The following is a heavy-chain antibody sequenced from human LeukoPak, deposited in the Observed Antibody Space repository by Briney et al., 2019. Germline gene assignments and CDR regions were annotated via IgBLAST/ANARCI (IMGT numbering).Heavy chain of an antibody. CDR1: GLTFSSYA. V-gene: IGHV3-30-3*01. CDR2: ISSDGSNK. J-gene: IGHJ4*02. D-gene: IGHD4-17*01. CDR3: ASDPYGDYYFAY. Sequence: GGSLRLSCAASGLTFSSYAMHWVRQAPGKGLEWVAVISSDGSNKYYADSVKGRFTISRDNSKNTLYLQMNSLRAEDTAVYYCASDPYGDYYFAYWGQGTLVTVSS.